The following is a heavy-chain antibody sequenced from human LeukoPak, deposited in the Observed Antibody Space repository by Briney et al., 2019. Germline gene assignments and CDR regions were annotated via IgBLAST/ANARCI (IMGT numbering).Heavy chain of an antibody. Sequence: GGSLGLSCAASGFTFTSYAMHWVRQAPGKGLEWVAVIAYDGSNKFYTDSVKGRFTISRDNSKNTLYLQMNSLRAEDTAVYYCARDLTVTSFDYWGQGTLVTVSS. CDR3: ARDLTVTSFDY. CDR2: IAYDGSNK. J-gene: IGHJ4*02. D-gene: IGHD4-17*01. V-gene: IGHV3-30-3*01. CDR1: GFTFTSYA.